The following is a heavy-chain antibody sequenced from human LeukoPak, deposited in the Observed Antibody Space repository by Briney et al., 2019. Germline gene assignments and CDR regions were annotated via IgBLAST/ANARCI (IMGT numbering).Heavy chain of an antibody. CDR1: GFTFSSYG. D-gene: IGHD3-22*01. CDR2: IRYDGSNK. CDR3: AKDDSSGSHPFFVDY. J-gene: IGHJ4*02. V-gene: IGHV3-30*02. Sequence: GGSLRLSCAASGFTFSSYGMHWVRQAPAKVLGWVAFIRYDGSNKYYADSVKGRFTISRDNSKNTLYLQMNSLRGEDTAVYYCAKDDSSGSHPFFVDYWGQGTLVTVSS.